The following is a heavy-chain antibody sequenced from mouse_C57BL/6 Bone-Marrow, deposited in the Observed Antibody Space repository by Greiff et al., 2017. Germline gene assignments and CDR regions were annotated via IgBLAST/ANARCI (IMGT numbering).Heavy chain of an antibody. V-gene: IGHV1-81*01. CDR1: GYTFTSYG. J-gene: IGHJ4*01. D-gene: IGHD5-1*01. CDR2: IDPRSGNT. Sequence: QVQLQQSGAELVRPGASVKLSCKASGYTFTSYGIRWVKQRPGQGLEWIGEIDPRSGNTYYTEKFKGKATLTADKSSSTAYMKLRSLTSEDSAVYFCARNEWEYAMDYGGRGTAITVS. CDR3: ARNEWEYAMDY.